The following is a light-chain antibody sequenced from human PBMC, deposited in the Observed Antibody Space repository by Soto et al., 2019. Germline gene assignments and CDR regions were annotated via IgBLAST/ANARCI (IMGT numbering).Light chain of an antibody. J-gene: IGLJ2*01. CDR1: SSNIGSDY. CDR3: SSWYDSLSGPNVV. Sequence: QSVLTQPPSASGTPGQRVTISCSGSSSNIGSDYVYWYQQLPVTAPKLLIFRNNQRPSWVPDRFSGSKSGTSASPAISGLRPEDEAEYYCSSWYDSLSGPNVVFGGGTQLTVL. CDR2: RNN. V-gene: IGLV1-47*01.